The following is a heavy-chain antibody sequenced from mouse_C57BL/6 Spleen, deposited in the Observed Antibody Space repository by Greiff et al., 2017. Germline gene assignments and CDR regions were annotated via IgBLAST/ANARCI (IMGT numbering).Heavy chain of an antibody. Sequence: QVQLQQSGAELVRPGASVTLSCKASGYTFTDYEMHWVKQTPVRGLEWIGAIDPETGGTAYNQKFKGKAILTADKSSSTAYMELRSLTSEDSAVYYCTRWNYGSRGLDYWGQGTTLTVSS. D-gene: IGHD1-1*01. CDR1: GYTFTDYE. J-gene: IGHJ2*01. CDR3: TRWNYGSRGLDY. V-gene: IGHV1-15*01. CDR2: IDPETGGT.